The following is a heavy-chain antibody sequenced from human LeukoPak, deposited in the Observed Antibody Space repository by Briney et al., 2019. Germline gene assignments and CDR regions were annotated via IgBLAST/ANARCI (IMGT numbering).Heavy chain of an antibody. CDR3: AKGSTFYYDSSVYYFYIDV. CDR2: ISGSGVST. D-gene: IGHD3-22*01. Sequence: GGSLRLSCAASGFAYSNYAMSWVRQAPGKGLEWVSFISGSGVSTYYADSVKGQFIISRDNSRNTLYLQMDSLRSEDTAVYYCAKGSTFYYDSSVYYFYIDVWGKGTTVTVSS. J-gene: IGHJ6*03. CDR1: GFAYSNYA. V-gene: IGHV3-23*01.